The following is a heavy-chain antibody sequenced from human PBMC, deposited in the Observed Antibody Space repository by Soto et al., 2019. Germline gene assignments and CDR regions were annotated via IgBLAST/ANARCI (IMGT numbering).Heavy chain of an antibody. CDR1: GYTVGSAY. D-gene: IGHD4-17*01. Sequence: DVQLVESGGGLVLRGECLRLSCAASGYTVGSAYMSWVRQAPGKGLEWVAGIYSGGNTYYADSVKGRFTISRDTSKNRLYLQMNSLRAEDAAIYYCARDPWVGDIGDYWGQGTLVTVSS. J-gene: IGHJ4*02. CDR2: IYSGGNT. V-gene: IGHV3-66*01. CDR3: ARDPWVGDIGDY.